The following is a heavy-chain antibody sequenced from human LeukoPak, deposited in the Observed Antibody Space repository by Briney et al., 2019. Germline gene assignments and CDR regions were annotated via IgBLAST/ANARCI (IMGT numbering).Heavy chain of an antibody. CDR2: ITTSSSYS. D-gene: IGHD2-2*01. J-gene: IGHJ4*02. V-gene: IGHV3-21*04. CDR1: GFNFNNYN. Sequence: GGSLRLSCAASGFNFNNYNMNWVRQTPGKGLEWVSSITTSSSYSFYADSVKGRFTISRDNAKNTLFLQMNSLRAEDTAIYYCAKDMGYCSSATCYGLDYWGQGTLVTVSS. CDR3: AKDMGYCSSATCYGLDY.